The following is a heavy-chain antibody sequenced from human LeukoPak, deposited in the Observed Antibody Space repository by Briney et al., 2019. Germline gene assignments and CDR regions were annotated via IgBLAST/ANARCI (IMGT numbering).Heavy chain of an antibody. CDR1: GYSISSGYY. D-gene: IGHD2/OR15-2a*01. V-gene: IGHV4-38-2*01. Sequence: SETLSLTCAVSGYSISSGYYWGWIRQPPGQGLEWIGSIYHSGSTYYNPSPKSRVTISVDTSKNQFSLKLSSVTAADTAVYYCARGLSTFRFDLWGQGTLVTVSS. J-gene: IGHJ5*02. CDR3: ARGLSTFRFDL. CDR2: IYHSGST.